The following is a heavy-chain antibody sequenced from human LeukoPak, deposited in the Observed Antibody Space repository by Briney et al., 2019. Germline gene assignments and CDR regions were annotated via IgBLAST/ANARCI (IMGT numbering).Heavy chain of an antibody. V-gene: IGHV1-8*01. CDR3: ASWKYGSGSYSGYMDV. CDR1: GYTFTSYD. D-gene: IGHD3-10*01. Sequence: ASVKVSCKASGYTFTSYDINWVRQATGQGLEWMGWLNPNSGNTGYAQKFQGRVTMTRNTSISTAYMELSSLRSEDTDVYYCASWKYGSGSYSGYMDVWRKGTTVTVSS. J-gene: IGHJ6*03. CDR2: LNPNSGNT.